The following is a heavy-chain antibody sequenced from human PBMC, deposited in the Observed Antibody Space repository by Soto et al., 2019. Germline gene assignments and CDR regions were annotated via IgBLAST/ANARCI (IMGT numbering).Heavy chain of an antibody. J-gene: IGHJ4*02. Sequence: DVPLVESGGGSVQSGGSXXXXXXXSGFPFSGSXXNXVRXAPGKGLEWVSYISSNSATIYYADSVRGRFTISRDNAQNSLYLQMNDLGDDDTAVYYCARPIRGWSFDLWGQGTLVTVSS. CDR1: GFPFSGSX. CDR2: ISSNSATI. D-gene: IGHD3-10*01. CDR3: ARPIRGWSFDL. V-gene: IGHV3-48*02.